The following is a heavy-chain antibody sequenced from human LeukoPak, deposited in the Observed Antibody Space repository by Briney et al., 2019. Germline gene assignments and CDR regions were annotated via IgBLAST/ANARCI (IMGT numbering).Heavy chain of an antibody. D-gene: IGHD4-17*01. J-gene: IGHJ2*01. Sequence: ASVKVSCKASGYTFTVYYIHWVRQAPGQGLEWVGIFNLSGDTTSYAQKFQGRVTMTRDTSTSTVYMELSSLRSEDTALYYCARGRTVTNDFDLWGRGTLVTVSS. CDR2: FNLSGDTT. CDR1: GYTFTVYY. CDR3: ARGRTVTNDFDL. V-gene: IGHV1-46*01.